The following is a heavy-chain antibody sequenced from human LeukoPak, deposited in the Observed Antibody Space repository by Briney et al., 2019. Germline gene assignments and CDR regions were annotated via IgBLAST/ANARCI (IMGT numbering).Heavy chain of an antibody. CDR3: ARDRAITIFGVVISAGYFDY. D-gene: IGHD3-3*01. CDR2: IYYSGST. Sequence: KPSETLSLTCTVSGGSTSSYYWSWIRQPPGKGLEWIGYIYYSGSTNYNPSLKSRVTISVDTSKNQFSLKLSSVTAADTAVYYCARDRAITIFGVVISAGYFDYWGQGTLVTVSS. V-gene: IGHV4-59*01. CDR1: GGSTSSYY. J-gene: IGHJ4*02.